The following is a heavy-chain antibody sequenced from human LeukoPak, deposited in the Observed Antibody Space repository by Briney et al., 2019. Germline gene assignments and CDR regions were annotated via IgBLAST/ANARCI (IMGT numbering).Heavy chain of an antibody. CDR3: ARGPPTPRPVGDALEI. Sequence: PGGSLRLSCAASGFTFSSYSMNWVRQAPGKGLEWVSSISSSSSYIYYADSVKGRFTISRDNSKNTLYLQMNSLRGEDTAVYFCARGPPTPRPVGDALEIWGQGTMVTVSS. V-gene: IGHV3-21*01. J-gene: IGHJ3*02. CDR1: GFTFSSYS. CDR2: ISSSSSYI. D-gene: IGHD4-17*01.